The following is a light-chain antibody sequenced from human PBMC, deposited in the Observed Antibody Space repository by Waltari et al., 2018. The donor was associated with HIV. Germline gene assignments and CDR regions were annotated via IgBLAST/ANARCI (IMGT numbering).Light chain of an antibody. V-gene: IGKV1-12*01. J-gene: IGKJ2*01. CDR1: QDISNW. CDR2: GAS. CDR3: QQSNSFPYT. Sequence: DIQMTQSPSSVSASVGDRVTITCRASQDISNWLAWYQHKPGQAPKLLIYGASTLQAGVPSRFSGSGSGTDFTLTISSLQPEDFATFYCQQSNSFPYTFGQGTKLEIK.